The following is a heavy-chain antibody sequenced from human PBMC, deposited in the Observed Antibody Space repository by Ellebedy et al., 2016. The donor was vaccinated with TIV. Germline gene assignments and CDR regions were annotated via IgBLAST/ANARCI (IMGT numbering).Heavy chain of an antibody. CDR3: VTPTLLHYADHPF. V-gene: IGHV3-11*01. J-gene: IGHJ4*02. Sequence: GGSLRLSXSASGFSFSDHYMSWIRQAPGKGLECISYSSGRGSVIYYADSVKGRFTISRDNAKNSLFLQMNSLKVEDTAVYYCVTPTLLHYADHPFWGQGTPVTVSS. D-gene: IGHD2-2*01. CDR1: GFSFSDHY. CDR2: SSGRGSVI.